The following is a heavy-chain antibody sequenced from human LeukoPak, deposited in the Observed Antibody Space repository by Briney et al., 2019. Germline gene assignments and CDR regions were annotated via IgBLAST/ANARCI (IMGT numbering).Heavy chain of an antibody. CDR1: GGTFSSYA. CDR3: ARGDLPAALPEYFQH. CDR2: IIPIFGTA. V-gene: IGHV1-69*01. J-gene: IGHJ1*01. D-gene: IGHD2-2*01. Sequence: SVKVSCKASGGTFSSYAISWVRQAPGQGLEWMGGIIPIFGTANYAQKFQGRVTITADESTSTAYMELSSLRSEGTAVYYCARGDLPAALPEYFQHWGQGTLVTVSS.